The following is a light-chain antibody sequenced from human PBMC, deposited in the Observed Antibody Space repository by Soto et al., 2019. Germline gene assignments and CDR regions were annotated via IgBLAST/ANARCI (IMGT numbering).Light chain of an antibody. Sequence: DIQLTQSPSFLSASVGDRVTITCRASQGIRSYLAWYQQKPGKAPNLLIYTASTLQSGVPSRFSGSESGTEFTLTISSLQPEDFATYYCQQLNSYPITFGQGTRLEMK. CDR1: QGIRSY. J-gene: IGKJ5*01. V-gene: IGKV1-9*01. CDR3: QQLNSYPIT. CDR2: TAS.